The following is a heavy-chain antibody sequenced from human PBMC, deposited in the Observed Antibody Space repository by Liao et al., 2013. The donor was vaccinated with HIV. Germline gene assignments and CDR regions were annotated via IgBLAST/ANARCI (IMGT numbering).Heavy chain of an antibody. CDR2: INHSGHS. CDR1: GGSFSDSY. D-gene: IGHD6-6*01. Sequence: QVQLKQWGAGLVKPSETLSLTCAVYGGSFSDSYWSWIRQTPGKGLEWIGEINHSGHSYYNPSLKSRVNLSVDTSKNQFSLNLTSLTAADTAVYYCARRQGRVVARPGGYFQHWGQGTLVTVSS. J-gene: IGHJ1*01. CDR3: ARRQGRVVARPGGYFQH. V-gene: IGHV4-34*01.